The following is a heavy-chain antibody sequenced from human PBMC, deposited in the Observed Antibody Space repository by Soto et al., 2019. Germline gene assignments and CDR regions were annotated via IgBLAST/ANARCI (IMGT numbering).Heavy chain of an antibody. CDR3: ARDFGFIAAAGTLGY. J-gene: IGHJ4*02. CDR2: IWYDGSNK. D-gene: IGHD6-13*01. CDR1: GFTFSSYG. Sequence: QVQLVESGGGVVQPGRSLRLSCAASGFTFSSYGMHWVRQAPGKGLEWVAVIWYDGSNKYYADSVKGRFTISRDNSKNTLYLQMNSLRAEDTAVYYCARDFGFIAAAGTLGYWGQGTLVTVSS. V-gene: IGHV3-33*01.